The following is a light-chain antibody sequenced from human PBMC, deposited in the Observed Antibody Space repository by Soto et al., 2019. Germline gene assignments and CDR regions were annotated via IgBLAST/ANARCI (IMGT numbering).Light chain of an antibody. V-gene: IGKV1-39*01. CDR2: AAS. Sequence: DIQMTQSPSSLSASVGDRVTITCRASQNIENFLNWYQQKPGKAPKLLISAASSLRSGVPSRFSGSGSGTDFTLAISSLQPEDVATYHCQQCYTAPTSGQGTKVEIK. CDR1: QNIENF. CDR3: QQCYTAPT. J-gene: IGKJ1*01.